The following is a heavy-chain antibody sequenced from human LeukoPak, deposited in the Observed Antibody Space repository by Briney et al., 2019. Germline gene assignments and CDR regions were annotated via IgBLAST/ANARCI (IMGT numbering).Heavy chain of an antibody. CDR2: IRNDGSNE. CDR3: AKDSTQVWVSPRSGTTLFYYWYMDV. J-gene: IGHJ6*03. CDR1: GFTFSSYG. V-gene: IGHV3-30*02. D-gene: IGHD1-1*01. Sequence: GGSLRLSCAASGFTFSSYGMHWVRQAPGKGLEWVAFIRNDGSNEYYGDSMKGRVTISRDNSKNTLYVQMNSLRAEDTAVYYCAKDSTQVWVSPRSGTTLFYYWYMDVWGKGTTVTVSS.